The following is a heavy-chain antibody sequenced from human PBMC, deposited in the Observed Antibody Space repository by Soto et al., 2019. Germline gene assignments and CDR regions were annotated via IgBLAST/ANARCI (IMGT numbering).Heavy chain of an antibody. CDR3: ARDPPTGTTLDWADS. J-gene: IGHJ4*02. V-gene: IGHV3-21*01. Sequence: PGGSLRLSCAASGLSFSSDSMGWVRQAPGKGLEWVSSISSSGSFMNYADSVKGRFTISRDNAKNSLYLQMSGLKDEDTAVYYCARDPPTGTTLDWADSWGQGTLVTVSS. CDR1: GLSFSSDS. CDR2: ISSSGSFM. D-gene: IGHD1-7*01.